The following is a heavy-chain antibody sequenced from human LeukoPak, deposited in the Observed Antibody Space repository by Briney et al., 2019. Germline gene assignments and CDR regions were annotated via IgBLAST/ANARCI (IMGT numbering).Heavy chain of an antibody. CDR1: GFTVSSNY. CDR3: AIDSSGYYSVFDY. D-gene: IGHD3-22*01. V-gene: IGHV3-53*01. Sequence: GGSLRLSCAASGFTVSSNYMSWVRQAPGKGLEWVSVIYSGGSTYYADSVKGRFTISRDNSKNTLYLQMNSLRAEDTAVYYCAIDSSGYYSVFDYWGRGTLVTVSS. CDR2: IYSGGST. J-gene: IGHJ4*02.